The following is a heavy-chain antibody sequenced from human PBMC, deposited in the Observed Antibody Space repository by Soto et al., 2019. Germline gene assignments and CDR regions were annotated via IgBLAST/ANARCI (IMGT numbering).Heavy chain of an antibody. CDR1: GFTVSTYA. J-gene: IGHJ4*02. Sequence: EVQVLESGGGLVQPGGSLRLSCAASGFTVSTYAMSWVRQAPGKGLEWVSAISGSSGSTYYADSVKGRFTISRDNSKNTLYLQMNSLRAEDTAVYYCAKDLALWFGEGCDYWGKGTLVTVSS. V-gene: IGHV3-23*01. CDR3: AKDLALWFGEGCDY. D-gene: IGHD3-10*01. CDR2: ISGSSGST.